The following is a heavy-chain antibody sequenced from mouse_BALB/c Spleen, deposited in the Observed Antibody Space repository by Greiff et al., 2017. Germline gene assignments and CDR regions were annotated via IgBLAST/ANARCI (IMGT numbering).Heavy chain of an antibody. CDR1: GFTFNTYA. D-gene: IGHD1-1*01. Sequence: DVKLQESGGGLVQPKGSLKLSCAASGFTFNTYAMNWVRQAPGKGLEWVARIRSKSNNYATYYADSVKDRFTISRDDSQSMLYLQMNNLKTEDTAMYYCVRHRDSYYYGTPDYWGQGTTLTVSS. CDR2: IRSKSNNYAT. J-gene: IGHJ2*01. CDR3: VRHRDSYYYGTPDY. V-gene: IGHV10-1*02.